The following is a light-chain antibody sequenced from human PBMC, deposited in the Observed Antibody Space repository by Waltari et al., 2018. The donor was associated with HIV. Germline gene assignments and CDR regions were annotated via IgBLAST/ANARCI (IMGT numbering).Light chain of an antibody. Sequence: QSALTQPASVSGSPGQSITISCTGTSSDVGGYNYVSWYQQHPGKAPNLMIYEVSNRPSWVSNRFSGSKSGNTASLTISGLQTEDEADYYCSSYTSRSSNTPLTFGGGTKLTVL. CDR1: SSDVGGYNY. V-gene: IGLV2-14*01. CDR2: EVS. J-gene: IGLJ2*01. CDR3: SSYTSRSSNTPLT.